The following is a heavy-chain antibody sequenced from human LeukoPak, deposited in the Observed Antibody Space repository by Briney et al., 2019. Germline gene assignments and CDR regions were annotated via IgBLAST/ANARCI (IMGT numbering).Heavy chain of an antibody. CDR1: GYTFTGYY. J-gene: IGHJ5*02. D-gene: IGHD6-13*01. V-gene: IGHV1-2*02. CDR3: AIVLRGIAAAGTRWFDP. CDR2: FNPNSGGT. Sequence: ASVKVSCKASGYTFTGYYMHWVRQAPGQGLEWMGWFNPNSGGTNYAQKFQGRVTMTRDTSISTAYMELSRLRSDDTAVYYCAIVLRGIAAAGTRWFDPWGQGTLVTVSS.